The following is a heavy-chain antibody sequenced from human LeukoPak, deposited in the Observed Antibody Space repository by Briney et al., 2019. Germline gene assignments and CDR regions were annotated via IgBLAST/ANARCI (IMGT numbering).Heavy chain of an antibody. D-gene: IGHD3-16*02. Sequence: PSGTLSLTCAVSGASITSHPWNWVRQPPGKGLEWIGEINHSGSTNYNPSLKSRVTISVDTSKNQFSLKLSSVTAADTAVYYCARGPMITFGGVIGNFDYWGQGTLVTVSS. CDR1: GASITSHP. V-gene: IGHV4-4*02. CDR3: ARGPMITFGGVIGNFDY. CDR2: INHSGST. J-gene: IGHJ4*02.